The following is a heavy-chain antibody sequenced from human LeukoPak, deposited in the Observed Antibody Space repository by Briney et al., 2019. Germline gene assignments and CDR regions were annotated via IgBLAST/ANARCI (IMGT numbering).Heavy chain of an antibody. CDR1: GGSISSYY. D-gene: IGHD6-19*01. J-gene: IGHJ4*02. Sequence: SETLSLTCSVSGGSISSYYWSWIRQPAGKGLEWIGRIYTSGSSNYNPSLESRVTMSVDTPKSQISLKLTSVTAADTAVYYCARESANSSGWPFDYWGQGTLVTVSS. CDR3: ARESANSSGWPFDY. V-gene: IGHV4-4*07. CDR2: IYTSGSS.